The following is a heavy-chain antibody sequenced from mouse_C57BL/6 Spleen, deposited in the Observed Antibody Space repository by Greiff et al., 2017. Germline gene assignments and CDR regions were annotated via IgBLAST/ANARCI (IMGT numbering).Heavy chain of an antibody. D-gene: IGHD1-1*01. CDR1: GYSITSGYY. Sequence: EVKLVESGPGLVKPSQSLSLTCSVTGYSITSGYYWNWIRQFPGNKLEWMGYISYDGSNNYNPSPKNRISITRDSSKNQFFLKLNSVTTEDTATYYCARVPDYYGSSHWYFDVWGTGTTVTVSS. V-gene: IGHV3-6*01. J-gene: IGHJ1*03. CDR3: ARVPDYYGSSHWYFDV. CDR2: ISYDGSN.